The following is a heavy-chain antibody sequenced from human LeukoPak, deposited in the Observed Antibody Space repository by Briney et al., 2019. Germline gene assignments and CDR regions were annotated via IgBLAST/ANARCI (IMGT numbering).Heavy chain of an antibody. CDR2: ISSSSSTI. CDR1: GFTFSSYS. CDR3: ARDPRDGIDY. V-gene: IGHV3-48*01. D-gene: IGHD5-24*01. Sequence: GGSLRLSCAASGFTFSSYSMNWVRQAPGKGLEWVSYISSSSSTIYYADSVKGRFTISRDNAKNSLYLQMNSLRAEDTAVYYCARDPRDGIDYWGQGTLVTVSS. J-gene: IGHJ4*02.